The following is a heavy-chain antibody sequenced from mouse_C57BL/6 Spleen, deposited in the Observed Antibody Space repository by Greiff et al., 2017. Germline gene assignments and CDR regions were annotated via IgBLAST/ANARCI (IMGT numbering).Heavy chain of an antibody. CDR2: INPNNGGT. CDR1: GYTFTDYY. V-gene: IGHV1-26*01. CDR3: ARDYFYDGYY. Sequence: VQLQQSGPELVKPGASVKISCKASGYTFTDYYMNWVKQSHGKSLEWIGDINPNNGGTSYNQKFKGKATLTVDKSSSTAYMELRSLTSEDSAVYYCARDYFYDGYYWGQGTTLTVSS. D-gene: IGHD1-1*01. J-gene: IGHJ2*01.